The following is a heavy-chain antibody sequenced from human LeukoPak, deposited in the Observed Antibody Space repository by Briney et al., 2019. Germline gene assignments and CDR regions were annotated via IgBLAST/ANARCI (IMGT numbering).Heavy chain of an antibody. CDR2: TYYTSKCYN. D-gene: IGHD3-10*01. V-gene: IGHV6-1*01. CDR3: ARTYYYGSGTYYNGRRAYYGMDV. J-gene: IGHJ6*02. CDR1: GDSVTSNSAA. Sequence: SQTLSLTCAISGDSVTSNSAAWNWNRQSPSIGLEWLGRTYYTSKCYNDYAVSVKSRITINPDTSKNQFSLQVNSVTPEDTAVYYCARTYYYGSGTYYNGRRAYYGMDVWGQGTTVTVSS.